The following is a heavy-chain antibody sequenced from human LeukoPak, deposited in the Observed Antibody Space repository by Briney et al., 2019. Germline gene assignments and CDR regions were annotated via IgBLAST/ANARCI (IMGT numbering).Heavy chain of an antibody. D-gene: IGHD2-2*02. CDR3: AREYYCSSTSCYTKGNYYYYMDV. Sequence: GGSLRLSCAASGFTVSSNYMSWVRQAPGQGLKWVSVIYSGGSTYYAVCVKGRFTISRDNSEYTLYLQMNSLRAEDTAVYYCAREYYCSSTSCYTKGNYYYYMDVWGKGTTVTVSS. J-gene: IGHJ6*03. CDR2: IYSGGST. CDR1: GFTVSSNY. V-gene: IGHV3-66*02.